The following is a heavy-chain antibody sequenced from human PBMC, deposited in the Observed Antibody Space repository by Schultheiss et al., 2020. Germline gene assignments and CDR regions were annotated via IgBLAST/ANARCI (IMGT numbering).Heavy chain of an antibody. CDR1: GGSISSGGYY. V-gene: IGHV4-39*07. J-gene: IGHJ6*02. CDR3: ARTSNYDGMDV. Sequence: SQPLSLTCTVSGGSISSGGYYWSWIRQPPGKGLEWIGEINHSGSTNYNPSLKSRVTISVDTSKNQFSLKLSSVTAADTAVYYCARTSNYDGMDVWGQGTTVTVSS. CDR2: INHSGST.